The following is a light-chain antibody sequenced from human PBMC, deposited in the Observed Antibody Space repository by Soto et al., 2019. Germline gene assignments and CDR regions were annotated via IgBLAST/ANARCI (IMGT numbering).Light chain of an antibody. CDR2: SNN. CDR3: AAWDDSLNGVV. V-gene: IGLV1-44*01. Sequence: QSELTQPPSASGTPGQRVTISCFGSSSNIGSNTVNWYQQLPGTAPKLLIYSNNQGPSGVPDRFSGSKSGTSASLAISGLQSEDEADYYCAAWDDSLNGVVFGGGTKLTVL. J-gene: IGLJ2*01. CDR1: SSNIGSNT.